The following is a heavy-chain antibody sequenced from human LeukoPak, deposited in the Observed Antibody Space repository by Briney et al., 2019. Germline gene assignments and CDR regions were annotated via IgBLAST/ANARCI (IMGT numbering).Heavy chain of an antibody. Sequence: SGGSLRLSCAASGFTFSSYGMSWVRQAPGKGLEWVSTISGNGDSTYYADSVKGRFTISRDNSKNTLYLQMNSLRAEDTAIYYCAKGNRYCSSTSCYQTSFDYWGQGTLVTVSS. CDR2: ISGNGDST. CDR1: GFTFSSYG. CDR3: AKGNRYCSSTSCYQTSFDY. V-gene: IGHV3-23*01. J-gene: IGHJ4*02. D-gene: IGHD2-2*01.